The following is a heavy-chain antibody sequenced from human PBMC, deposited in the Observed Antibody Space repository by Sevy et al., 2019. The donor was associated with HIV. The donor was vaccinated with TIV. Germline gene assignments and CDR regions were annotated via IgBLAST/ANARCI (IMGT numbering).Heavy chain of an antibody. D-gene: IGHD5-18*01. Sequence: ASVKVSCKASGYTFTGDYMHWVRQTPGQGLEWMGWINPKRGDTKSAQRCQGRVTMTRDTSISTAYMELSRLRSHDTTVYYCARAGTLYRGYTYGSIDFWGQGTLVTVSS. V-gene: IGHV1-2*02. J-gene: IGHJ4*02. CDR3: ARAGTLYRGYTYGSIDF. CDR1: GYTFTGDY. CDR2: INPKRGDT.